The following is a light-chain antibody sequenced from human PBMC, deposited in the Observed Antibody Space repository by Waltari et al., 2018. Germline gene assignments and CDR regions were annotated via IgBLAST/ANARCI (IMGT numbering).Light chain of an antibody. Sequence: SSELTQPSSVSVSPGQTARITCSGDMLPKKYTRWFQQKPGQAPVLVLYQDSARPSGIPERFSGSKAGTSASLVISGLRSGDEADYICGVRDDSLRGMFFGGGTRLTVL. CDR2: QDS. CDR3: GVRDDSLRGMF. CDR1: MLPKKY. J-gene: IGLJ2*01. V-gene: IGLV3-27*01.